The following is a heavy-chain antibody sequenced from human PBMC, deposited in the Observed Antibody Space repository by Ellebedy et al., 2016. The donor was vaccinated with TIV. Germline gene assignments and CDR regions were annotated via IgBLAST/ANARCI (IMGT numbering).Heavy chain of an antibody. D-gene: IGHD4-17*01. CDR2: IWYDGSNK. CDR1: GFTFSSYR. J-gene: IGHJ4*02. Sequence: GESLKISCAASGFTFSSYRMHWVRQAPGKGLEWVAVIWYDGSNKYYADSVKGRFTISRDNSKNTLYLQMNSLRAEDTAVYYCARETYGDLQFDYWGQGTLVTVSS. CDR3: ARETYGDLQFDY. V-gene: IGHV3-33*08.